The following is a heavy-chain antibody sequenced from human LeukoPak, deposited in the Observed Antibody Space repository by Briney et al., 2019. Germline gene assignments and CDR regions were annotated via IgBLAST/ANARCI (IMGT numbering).Heavy chain of an antibody. CDR3: AKESHGFDY. Sequence: GGSLRLPCAASGFTFDDYAMHWVRQAPGKGLEWVSGISWNSGSIGYADSVKGRFTISRDNAKNSLYLQMNSLRAEDTALYYCAKESHGFDYWGQGTLVTVSS. J-gene: IGHJ4*02. CDR1: GFTFDDYA. V-gene: IGHV3-9*01. CDR2: ISWNSGSI.